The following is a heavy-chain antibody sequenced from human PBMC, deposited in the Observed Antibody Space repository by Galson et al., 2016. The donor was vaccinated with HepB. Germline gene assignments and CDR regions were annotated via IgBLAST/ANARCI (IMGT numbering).Heavy chain of an antibody. V-gene: IGHV5-51*01. J-gene: IGHJ4*02. CDR2: FYPGDSEI. CDR1: GYVFSSYW. D-gene: IGHD3-22*01. Sequence: SGAEVKKPGESLKISCKGAGYVFSSYWIAWVRQTPDKGLEWMGLFYPGDSEIRYSPSFQGQVTFSADKSINTAYMQWSSLKASDTAIYYCARLVSSRSPYDSWGQGTLVTVSS. CDR3: ARLVSSRSPYDS.